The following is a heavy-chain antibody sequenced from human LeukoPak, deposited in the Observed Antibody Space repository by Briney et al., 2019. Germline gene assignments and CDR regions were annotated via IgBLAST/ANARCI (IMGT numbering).Heavy chain of an antibody. CDR1: GFTFSSYS. D-gene: IGHD6-13*01. J-gene: IGHJ4*02. CDR3: ARASTDIAAAARTYYFDY. CDR2: ISSSSSTI. Sequence: GGSLRLSCAASGFTFSSYSMNWVRQAPGKGLEWVSYISSSSSTIYYADSVKGRFTISRDNAKNSLYLQMNSLRAEDTAVYYCARASTDIAAAARTYYFDYWGQGTLVTVSS. V-gene: IGHV3-48*01.